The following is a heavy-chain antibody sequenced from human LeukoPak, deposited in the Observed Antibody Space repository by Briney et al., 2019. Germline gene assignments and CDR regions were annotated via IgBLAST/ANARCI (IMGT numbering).Heavy chain of an antibody. CDR3: ARAETPHIRYDSYGMDV. D-gene: IGHD3-3*01. CDR2: INHSGST. J-gene: IGHJ6*02. V-gene: IGHV4-34*01. Sequence: SSETLSLTCAVYGGSFSGYYWSWIRQPPGKGLEWIGEINHSGSTNYNPSLKSRVTISVDTSKNQFSLKLSSVTAADTAVYYCARAETPHIRYDSYGMDVWGQGTTVTVSS. CDR1: GGSFSGYY.